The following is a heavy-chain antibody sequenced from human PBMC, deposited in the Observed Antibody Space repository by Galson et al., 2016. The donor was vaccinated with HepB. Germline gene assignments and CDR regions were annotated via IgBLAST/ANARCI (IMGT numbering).Heavy chain of an antibody. J-gene: IGHJ4*02. CDR3: ARHLGTATRGVSLQY. V-gene: IGHV5-10-1*01. CDR1: GYSFTRYW. D-gene: IGHD3-10*01. CDR2: INPGDSYT. Sequence: QSGAEAKEPGEYLRLSCRASGYSFTRYWISWVRQMPGKVLEWMGRINPGDSYTNYSPSFQGHVTISVDKSISTAYRHWNSLQASDTAMYYCARHLGTATRGVSLQYWGQGSLVAVSS.